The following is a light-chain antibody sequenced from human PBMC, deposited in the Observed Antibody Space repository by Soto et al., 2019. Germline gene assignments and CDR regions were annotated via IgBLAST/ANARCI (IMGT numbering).Light chain of an antibody. V-gene: IGKV3-11*01. Sequence: EIVLTQSPATLSLSPGERATLSCRASQSVSSYLAWYQQKPGQAPRLLIYDASNRATGIPARFSGSGSGTDFTLTISSLEPEDFAVYYCQQRNTSGQGTKLEIK. CDR3: QQRNT. CDR2: DAS. J-gene: IGKJ2*01. CDR1: QSVSSY.